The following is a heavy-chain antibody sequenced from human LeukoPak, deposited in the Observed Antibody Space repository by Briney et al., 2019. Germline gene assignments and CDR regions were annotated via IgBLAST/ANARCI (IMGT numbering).Heavy chain of an antibody. Sequence: SETLSLTCTVSGGFISSYYWSWIRQPPGKGLEWIGYIYYSGSTNYNPSLKSRVTISVDTSKNQFSLKLSSVTAADTAVYYCARSIVVVPAVREEYYYYYYGMDVWGHGTTVTVS. D-gene: IGHD2-2*01. J-gene: IGHJ6*02. CDR1: GGFISSYY. CDR2: IYYSGST. V-gene: IGHV4-59*08. CDR3: ARSIVVVPAVREEYYYYYYGMDV.